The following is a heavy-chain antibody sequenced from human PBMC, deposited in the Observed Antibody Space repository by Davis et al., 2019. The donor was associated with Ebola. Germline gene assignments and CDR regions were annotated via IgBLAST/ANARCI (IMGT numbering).Heavy chain of an antibody. CDR1: GGSISSSSYY. Sequence: MPSETLSLTCTVSGGSISSSSYYWGWIRQPPGKGLECIGSIYYSGSTYYNPSLKSRVTISVDTSKNQFSLKLSSVTAADTAVYYCARLAAADEGLDYWGQGTLVTVSS. D-gene: IGHD6-13*01. CDR3: ARLAAADEGLDY. CDR2: IYYSGST. J-gene: IGHJ4*02. V-gene: IGHV4-39*07.